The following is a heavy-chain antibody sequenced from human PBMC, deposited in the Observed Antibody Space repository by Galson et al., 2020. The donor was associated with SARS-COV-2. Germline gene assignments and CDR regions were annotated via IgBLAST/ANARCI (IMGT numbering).Heavy chain of an antibody. CDR1: GGSISSSSYY. Sequence: SETLSLTCTVSGGSISSSSYYWGWIRQPPGKGLEWIRSIYYSGSTYYNPSLKSRVTISVDTSKNQFSLKLSSVTAADTAVYYCARLPYYYDSSYAFDIWGQGTMVTVSS. CDR3: ARLPYYYDSSYAFDI. CDR2: IYYSGST. D-gene: IGHD3-22*01. J-gene: IGHJ3*02. V-gene: IGHV4-39*01.